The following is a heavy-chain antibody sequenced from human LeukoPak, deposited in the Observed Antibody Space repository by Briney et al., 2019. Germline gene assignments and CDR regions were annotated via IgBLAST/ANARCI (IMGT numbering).Heavy chain of an antibody. CDR1: GFTFSNYA. CDR2: VGGRSSGT. Sequence: PGGSLRLSCAASGFTFSNYAVSWVRQAPRKGLEWVSTVGGRSSGTYYADSVKGRFTISRDNSENTFYLQMNSLRVEDTAAYYCATHMTTVTTPFDYWGQGTLVTVSS. J-gene: IGHJ4*02. V-gene: IGHV3-23*01. CDR3: ATHMTTVTTPFDY. D-gene: IGHD4-17*01.